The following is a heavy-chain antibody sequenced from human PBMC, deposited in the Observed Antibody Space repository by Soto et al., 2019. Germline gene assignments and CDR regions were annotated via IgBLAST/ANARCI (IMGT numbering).Heavy chain of an antibody. CDR1: GFTFSDYY. V-gene: IGHV3-11*01. CDR2: ISSSGSTI. J-gene: IGHJ6*02. CDR3: ARLDGNDYDSSGYYYYYGMDV. D-gene: IGHD3-22*01. Sequence: QVQLVESGGGLVKPGGSLRLSCAASGFTFSDYYMSWIRQAPGKGLEWVSYISSSGSTIYYADSVKGRLTISRDNAKNSLYLQMNSLRAEDTAVYYCARLDGNDYDSSGYYYYYGMDVWGQGTTVTVSS.